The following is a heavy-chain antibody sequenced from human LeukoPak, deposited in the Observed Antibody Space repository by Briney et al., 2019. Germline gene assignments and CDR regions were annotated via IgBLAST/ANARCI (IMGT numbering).Heavy chain of an antibody. V-gene: IGHV4-59*01. J-gene: IGHJ6*03. CDR3: ARTTEGGYSYGYFYYYYMDV. CDR2: IYYSGST. Sequence: PSETLSLTCTVSGGSISSYYWSWIRQPPGKGLEWIGYIYYSGSTNYKSTLKSRVTISVDTSKNQFSLKLSSVTAADTAVYYCARTTEGGYSYGYFYYYYMDVWGKGTTVTIS. CDR1: GGSISSYY. D-gene: IGHD5-18*01.